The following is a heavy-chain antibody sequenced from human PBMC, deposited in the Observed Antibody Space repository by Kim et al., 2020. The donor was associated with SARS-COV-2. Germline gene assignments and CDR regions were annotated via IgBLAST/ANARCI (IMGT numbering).Heavy chain of an antibody. D-gene: IGHD3-16*02. CDR2: IWYDGSNK. Sequence: GGSLRLSCAASGFTFSSYGMHWVRQALGKGLEWVAVIWYDGSNKYYADSVKGRFTISRDNSKNTLYLQMNSLRAEDTAVYYCARDSSDDSFYDYIWGSYRYTDAFDYWGQGTLVTLSS. V-gene: IGHV3-33*01. CDR3: ARDSSDDSFYDYIWGSYRYTDAFDY. J-gene: IGHJ4*02. CDR1: GFTFSSYG.